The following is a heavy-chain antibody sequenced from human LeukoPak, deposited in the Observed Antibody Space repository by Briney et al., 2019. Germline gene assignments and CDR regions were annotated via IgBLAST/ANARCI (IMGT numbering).Heavy chain of an antibody. CDR3: ARRGPEGDGYNYDAFDI. D-gene: IGHD5-24*01. J-gene: IGHJ3*02. CDR2: IYPGDSGT. CDR1: GYSFTSYW. Sequence: GESLKISCKGSGYSFTSYWIGWVRQMPGKGLEWTGIIYPGDSGTRYSPSFQGQVTISADKSISTAYLQWSSLKASDTAMYYCARRGPEGDGYNYDAFDIWGQGKMVTVSS. V-gene: IGHV5-51*01.